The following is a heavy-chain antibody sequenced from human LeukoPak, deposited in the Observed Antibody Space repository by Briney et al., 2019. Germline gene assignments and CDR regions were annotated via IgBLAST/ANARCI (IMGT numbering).Heavy chain of an antibody. CDR1: GYTFTGYY. V-gene: IGHV1-2*02. J-gene: IGHJ5*02. D-gene: IGHD3-22*01. CDR3: ARGDSSGYCFRNNWFDP. CDR2: INPNSGGT. Sequence: ASVKVSCKASGYTFTGYYMHWVRQAPGQGLEWMGWINPNSGGTNYAQKFQGRVTMTRDTSISTAYMELSRLRSDDTAVYYCARGDSSGYCFRNNWFDPWGQGTLVTVSS.